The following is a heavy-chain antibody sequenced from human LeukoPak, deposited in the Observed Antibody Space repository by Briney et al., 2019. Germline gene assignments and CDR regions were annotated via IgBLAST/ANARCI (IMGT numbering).Heavy chain of an antibody. J-gene: IGHJ4*02. CDR2: ISSDGYSI. CDR3: AKDYGGVSNF. CDR1: GFTFSSYW. Sequence: PGGSLRLSCAASGFTFSSYWMHWVRQAPGKGLVWLSRISSDGYSISYANSVKGRFTISRDNSKNTLYLQMNSLRPEDTALYYCAKDYGGVSNFWGQGTLVTVSS. D-gene: IGHD3-16*01. V-gene: IGHV3-74*01.